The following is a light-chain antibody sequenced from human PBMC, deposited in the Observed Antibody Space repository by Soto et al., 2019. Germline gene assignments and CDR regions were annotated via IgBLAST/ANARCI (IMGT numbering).Light chain of an antibody. CDR1: SSDVGDYPY. CDR2: EVT. Sequence: QSALTQPASVSGSPGQSITISCTGTSSDVGDYPYVSWYQQHPGKVPKLIIYEVTNRPSGVTSRFSGSKSENTASLTISGLQAEDEADYYCSSYSATNTLVFGSGTRSPS. CDR3: SSYSATNTLV. V-gene: IGLV2-14*01. J-gene: IGLJ1*01.